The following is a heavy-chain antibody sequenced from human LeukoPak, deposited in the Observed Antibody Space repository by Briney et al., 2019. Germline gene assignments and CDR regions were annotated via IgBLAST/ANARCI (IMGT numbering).Heavy chain of an antibody. CDR1: GFTFSKYA. CDR3: AKDFDVDTAIISYFDC. V-gene: IGHV3-23*01. D-gene: IGHD5-18*01. Sequence: GGSLRLSCAASGFTFSKYAMSWVRQAPGTRLEWVSAISGSGGYTYYADSVKGRFTISRDNSKNTLYLQMNSLRAEDTAVCFCAKDFDVDTAIISYFDCWGQGTLVTVSS. CDR2: ISGSGGYT. J-gene: IGHJ4*02.